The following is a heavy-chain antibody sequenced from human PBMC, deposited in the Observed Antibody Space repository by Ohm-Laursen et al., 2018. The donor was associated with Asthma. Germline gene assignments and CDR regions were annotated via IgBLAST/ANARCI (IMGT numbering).Heavy chain of an antibody. CDR1: GGSISSGGYP. CDR3: ARATMVQGPDYYGMDV. J-gene: IGHJ6*02. Sequence: TLSLTCTVSGGSISSGGYPWSWIRQHPGKGLEWIGYIYYSGSTYYNPSLKSRVTISVDTSKNQFSLKLSSVTAADTAVYYCARATMVQGPDYYGMDVWGQGTTVTVSS. V-gene: IGHV4-31*03. CDR2: IYYSGST. D-gene: IGHD3-10*01.